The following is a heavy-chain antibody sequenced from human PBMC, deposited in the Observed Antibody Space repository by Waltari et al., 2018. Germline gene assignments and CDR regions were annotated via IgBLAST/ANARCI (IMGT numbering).Heavy chain of an antibody. CDR2: IIPILVIA. CDR3: ARDWVLPLFEYSSSSSYYYGMDV. J-gene: IGHJ6*02. CDR1: GGTFSSYT. D-gene: IGHD6-6*01. Sequence: QVQLVQSGAEVKKPGSSVKVSCKASGGTFSSYTISWVRQAPGHGLEWMGRIIPILVIANYAQKFQGRVTITADKSTSTAYMELSSLRSEDTAVYYCARDWVLPLFEYSSSSSYYYGMDVWGQGTTVTVSS. V-gene: IGHV1-69*08.